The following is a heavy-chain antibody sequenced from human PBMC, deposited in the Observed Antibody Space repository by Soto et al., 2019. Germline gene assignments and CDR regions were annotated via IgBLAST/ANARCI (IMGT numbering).Heavy chain of an antibody. Sequence: PSETLSLTCTVSGGSISSYYWSWFRQPPGKGLEWIGYIYYSVSTNYNPSLKSRVTISVDTSKNQFSLKLSSVTAADTAVYYCATYYYDSPWYFDYWGQGTLVTVSS. CDR1: GGSISSYY. D-gene: IGHD3-22*01. CDR2: IYYSVST. J-gene: IGHJ4*02. CDR3: ATYYYDSPWYFDY. V-gene: IGHV4-59*08.